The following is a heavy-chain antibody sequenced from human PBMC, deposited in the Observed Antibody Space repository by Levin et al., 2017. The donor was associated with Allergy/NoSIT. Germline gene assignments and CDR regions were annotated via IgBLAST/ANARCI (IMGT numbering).Heavy chain of an antibody. D-gene: IGHD3-22*01. J-gene: IGHJ3*02. Sequence: GASVKVSCKASGYTFTSNYMHWVRQAPGQGLEWMGIINLTDGDTRHAQKFQGRVSMTRDTSTSTVYMELSSLRSDDTAVYYCARERRKTDYDRSGYSFDIWGQGTMVTVSS. CDR1: GYTFTSNY. CDR2: INLTDGDT. CDR3: ARERRKTDYDRSGYSFDI. V-gene: IGHV1-46*01.